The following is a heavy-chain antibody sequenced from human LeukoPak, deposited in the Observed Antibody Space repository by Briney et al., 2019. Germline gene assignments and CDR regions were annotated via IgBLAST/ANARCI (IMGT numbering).Heavy chain of an antibody. J-gene: IGHJ4*02. CDR3: AKDGTGCGGDCYSDY. D-gene: IGHD2-21*02. V-gene: IGHV3-23*01. CDR1: GFTFSAYG. CDR2: ITYSSGNT. Sequence: GGSLRLPCAASGFTFSAYGMSWFRQAPGKGLVWVSAITYSSGNTYYADSVKGRFTISRDNSKNTLYLQMNSLRAEDTALYYCAKDGTGCGGDCYSDYWGQGTLVTVSS.